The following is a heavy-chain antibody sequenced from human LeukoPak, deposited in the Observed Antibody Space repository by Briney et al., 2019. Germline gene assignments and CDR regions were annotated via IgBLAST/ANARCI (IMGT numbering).Heavy chain of an antibody. V-gene: IGHV4-59*01. CDR2: IYYSGST. D-gene: IGHD2-2*02. CDR1: GGSISSYY. Sequence: SEILSLTCTVSGGSISSYYWSWIRQPPGKGLEWIGYIYYSGSTNYNPSLKSRVTISVDTSKNQFSLKLSSVTAADTAVYYCARSGDCSSTSCYTWRYYYYYYMDVWGKGTTVTVSS. J-gene: IGHJ6*03. CDR3: ARSGDCSSTSCYTWRYYYYYYMDV.